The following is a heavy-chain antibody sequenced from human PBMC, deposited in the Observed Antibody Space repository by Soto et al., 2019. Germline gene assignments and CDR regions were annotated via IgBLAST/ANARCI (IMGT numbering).Heavy chain of an antibody. CDR2: ISGSGGST. CDR1: GFTFSSYA. CDR3: AKAHVTTVVTPYY. V-gene: IGHV3-23*01. J-gene: IGHJ4*02. D-gene: IGHD4-17*01. Sequence: EVQLLESGGGLVQPGGSLRLSCAASGFTFSSYAMSWVRQAPGKGLEWVSAISGSGGSTYYADSVKGRFTISRDNSKNSLYLQMTSLRAADTAVYYCAKAHVTTVVTPYYWGQGTLVTVSS.